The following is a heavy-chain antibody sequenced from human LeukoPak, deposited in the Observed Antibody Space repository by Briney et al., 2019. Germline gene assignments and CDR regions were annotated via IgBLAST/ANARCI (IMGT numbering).Heavy chain of an antibody. D-gene: IGHD6-13*01. J-gene: IGHJ4*02. Sequence: SETLSLTCTVSGGSISSYYWSWIRQPPGKGLEWIGCVYYSGTTNYNPSLKSRVTISVDTSKNQFSLKLSSVTAADTAVYYCARGVYIAAAQYGYWGQGTLVTVSS. CDR3: ARGVYIAAAQYGY. CDR2: VYYSGTT. V-gene: IGHV4-59*01. CDR1: GGSISSYY.